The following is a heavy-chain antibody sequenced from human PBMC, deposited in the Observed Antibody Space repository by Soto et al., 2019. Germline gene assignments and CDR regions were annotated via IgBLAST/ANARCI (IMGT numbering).Heavy chain of an antibody. Sequence: PSETLSLTCAVYGGSFSGYYWSWIRQPPGKGLEWIGEINHSGSTNYNPSLKSRVTISVDTSKNQFSLKLSSVTAADTAVYYCARDSWLDYWGQGTLVTVS. CDR3: ARDSWLDY. D-gene: IGHD6-13*01. V-gene: IGHV4-34*01. CDR1: GGSFSGYY. J-gene: IGHJ4*02. CDR2: INHSGST.